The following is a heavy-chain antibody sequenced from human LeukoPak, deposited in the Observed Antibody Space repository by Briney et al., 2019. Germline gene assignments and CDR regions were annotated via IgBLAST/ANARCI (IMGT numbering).Heavy chain of an antibody. J-gene: IGHJ6*02. Sequence: ASVKVSCKASGYTFTSYAMNWVRQAPGQGLEWMGWINTNTRNPTYAQGFTGRFVFSLDTSVSTAYLQISSLKAEDTAVYYCARGGQLLLGGWDYYYGMDVWGQGTTVTVSS. CDR3: ARGGQLLLGGWDYYYGMDV. V-gene: IGHV7-4-1*02. CDR2: INTNTRNP. D-gene: IGHD2-15*01. CDR1: GYTFTSYA.